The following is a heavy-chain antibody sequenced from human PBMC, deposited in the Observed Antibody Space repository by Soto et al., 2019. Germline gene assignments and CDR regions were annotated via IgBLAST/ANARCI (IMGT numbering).Heavy chain of an antibody. CDR1: GFTISTHG. V-gene: IGHV3-33*01. CDR2: IWYDGSNR. Sequence: QVQLVESGGGVVQPGTSLRLSCAASGFTISTHGMHWVRQAPGKGLEWVANIWYDGSNRFYADSVKCRFTISKDNSKNTLYLQMSSLRAEDTAVYYCAAATTWNFHFHYWGQGTQVTVSS. D-gene: IGHD1-7*01. CDR3: AAATTWNFHFHY. J-gene: IGHJ4*02.